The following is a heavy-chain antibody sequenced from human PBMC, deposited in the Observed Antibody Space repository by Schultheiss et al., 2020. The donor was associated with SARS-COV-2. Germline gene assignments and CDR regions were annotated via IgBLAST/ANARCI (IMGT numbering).Heavy chain of an antibody. Sequence: ASVKVSCKASGYTFTSYYIHWVRQAPGQGLEWMGWISAYNGNTNYAQKFQGWVTMTRDTSISTAYMELSRLRSDDTAVYYCARGTTGWFDPWGQGTLVTVSS. CDR3: ARGTTGWFDP. D-gene: IGHD2/OR15-2a*01. CDR2: ISAYNGNT. V-gene: IGHV1-2*04. J-gene: IGHJ5*02. CDR1: GYTFTSYY.